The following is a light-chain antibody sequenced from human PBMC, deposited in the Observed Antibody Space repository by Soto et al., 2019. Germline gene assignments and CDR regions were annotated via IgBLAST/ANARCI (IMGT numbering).Light chain of an antibody. CDR3: SSYTSSSTPFYV. J-gene: IGLJ1*01. V-gene: IGLV2-14*01. CDR1: SSDVGGYNY. CDR2: EVS. Sequence: QSALTQPASVSGSPGQSITISCTGTSSDVGGYNYVSWYQQHPGKAPKLMIYEVSNRPSGVSNRFSGSMSGNTASLTISGLQAEDVADYYCSSYTSSSTPFYVFGTGTKVTVL.